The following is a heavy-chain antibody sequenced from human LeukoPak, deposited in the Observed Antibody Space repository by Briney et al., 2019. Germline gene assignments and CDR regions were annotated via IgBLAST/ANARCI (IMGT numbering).Heavy chain of an antibody. D-gene: IGHD3-10*01. J-gene: IGHJ4*02. CDR1: GYTFTCYY. Sequence: ASVKVSCKASGYTFTCYYMHWVRQAPGQGLEWMGWISAYNGNTNYAQSLQGRVTMTTDTSTSTVYMEMRSLTSDDTAVYYCARDLDQYNGRFGGFGHDFWGQGTLVTVSS. CDR3: ARDLDQYNGRFGGFGHDF. V-gene: IGHV1-18*04. CDR2: ISAYNGNT.